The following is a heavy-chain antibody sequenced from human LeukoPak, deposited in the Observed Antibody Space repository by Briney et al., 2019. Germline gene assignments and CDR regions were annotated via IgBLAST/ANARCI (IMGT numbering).Heavy chain of an antibody. D-gene: IGHD1-26*01. CDR1: GGPISSGDYY. Sequence: SETLSLTCTVSGGPISSGDYYWGWIRQPPGMGPEWIGSINYRGTTYYNPSLQSRVAISVDTSKNQFSLQLTSVTATDTAVYYCARVSRDSGNYYTFLDYWGQGTLVTLSS. CDR3: ARVSRDSGNYYTFLDY. V-gene: IGHV4-39*07. J-gene: IGHJ4*02. CDR2: INYRGTT.